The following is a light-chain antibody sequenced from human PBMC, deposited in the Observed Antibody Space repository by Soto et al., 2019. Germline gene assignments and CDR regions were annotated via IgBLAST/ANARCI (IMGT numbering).Light chain of an antibody. Sequence: QSALTQPASVSGSPGQSITISCTGTSSDVGNYNLVSWYQQHPTKAPKLMIYEVSERPSGVSNRFSGSKSDNTASLTISGLQAEDEADYYCCSYAGSSTLAVFGGGTQLTVL. V-gene: IGLV2-23*02. CDR3: CSYAGSSTLAV. CDR2: EVS. CDR1: SSDVGNYNL. J-gene: IGLJ7*01.